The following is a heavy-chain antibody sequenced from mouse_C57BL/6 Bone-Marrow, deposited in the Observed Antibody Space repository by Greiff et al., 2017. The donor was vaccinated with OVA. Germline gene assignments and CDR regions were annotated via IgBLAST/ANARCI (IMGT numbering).Heavy chain of an antibody. Sequence: EVMLVESGGGLVQPKGSLKLSCAASGFTFNTYAMHWVRQAPGKGLEWVARIRSKSSNYATYYADSVKDRFTISRDDSQSMLYLQMNNLKTEDTAMYYCVRDRVRPYVGYFDVWGTGTTVTVSS. CDR3: VRDRVRPYVGYFDV. CDR1: GFTFNTYA. V-gene: IGHV10-3*01. CDR2: IRSKSSNYAT. D-gene: IGHD2-12*01. J-gene: IGHJ1*03.